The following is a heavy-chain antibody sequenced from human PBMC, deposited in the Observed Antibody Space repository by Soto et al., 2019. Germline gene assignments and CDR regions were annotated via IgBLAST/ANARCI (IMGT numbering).Heavy chain of an antibody. CDR3: ARGLRYFDWSYDAFDI. CDR2: IGTAGDT. Sequence: PGGSLRLSCAASGFTFSSYDMHWVRQATGKGLEWVSAIGTAGDTYYPGSVKGRFTISRENAKNSLYLQMNSLRAGDTAVYYCARGLRYFDWSYDAFDIWGQGTTVTVSS. D-gene: IGHD3-9*01. CDR1: GFTFSSYD. J-gene: IGHJ3*02. V-gene: IGHV3-13*01.